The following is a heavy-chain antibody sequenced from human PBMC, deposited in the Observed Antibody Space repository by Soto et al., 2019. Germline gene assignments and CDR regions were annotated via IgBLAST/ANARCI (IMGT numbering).Heavy chain of an antibody. D-gene: IGHD2-2*01. Sequence: EAQLVESGGGLVQPGGSLRLSCAASGFILSSYWMSWVRQAPGKGLECVAIIKQDGSETYYVDSVKGRFTISRNNAKNSLYLQMNSLRADDTAVYYCERAAYCISSSCSALWGQGTLVTVSS. CDR1: GFILSSYW. CDR2: IKQDGSET. CDR3: ERAAYCISSSCSAL. V-gene: IGHV3-7*04. J-gene: IGHJ4*02.